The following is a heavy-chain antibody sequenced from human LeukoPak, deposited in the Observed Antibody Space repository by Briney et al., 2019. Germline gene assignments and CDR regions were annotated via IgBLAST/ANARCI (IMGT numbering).Heavy chain of an antibody. CDR1: GFTSSSYG. CDR3: AKAPGGVLLWFGEFIDY. Sequence: GRSLRLSCAASGFTSSSYGMHWVREAPGKGLEWVAVISYDGSNKYYADSVKGRFTISRDNSKNTLYLQMNSLRAEDTAVYYCAKAPGGVLLWFGEFIDYWGQGTLVTVSS. D-gene: IGHD3-10*01. J-gene: IGHJ4*02. CDR2: ISYDGSNK. V-gene: IGHV3-30*18.